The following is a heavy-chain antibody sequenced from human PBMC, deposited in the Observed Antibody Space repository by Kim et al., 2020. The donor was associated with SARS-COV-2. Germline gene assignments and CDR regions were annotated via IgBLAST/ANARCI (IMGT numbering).Heavy chain of an antibody. J-gene: IGHJ6*02. CDR3: ARTRGMDV. CDR1: GYTFTNYY. Sequence: ASVKVSCKASGYTFTNYYIHWVRQAPGQGLEWMGMISPGGGSTTYAQKFQGRVTMTRDTSTSTVYMELSSLRVEDTGVYYCARTRGMDVWGQGTTVTVSS. V-gene: IGHV1-46*03. CDR2: ISPGGGST.